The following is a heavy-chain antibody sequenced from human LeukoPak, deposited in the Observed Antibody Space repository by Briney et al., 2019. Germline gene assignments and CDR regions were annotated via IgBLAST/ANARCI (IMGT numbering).Heavy chain of an antibody. D-gene: IGHD6-13*01. V-gene: IGHV1-8*01. J-gene: IGHJ3*02. Sequence: ASVKVSCRASGYTFTSYDINWVRQATGQGLEWMGWMNPNSGNTGYAQKFQGRVTMTRNTSISTAYMELSSLRSEDTAVYYCATVGSSWPHDAFDIWGQGTMVTVSS. CDR3: ATVGSSWPHDAFDI. CDR1: GYTFTSYD. CDR2: MNPNSGNT.